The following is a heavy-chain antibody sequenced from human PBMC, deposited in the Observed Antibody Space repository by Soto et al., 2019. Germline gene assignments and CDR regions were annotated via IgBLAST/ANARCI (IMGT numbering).Heavy chain of an antibody. CDR2: INPSGGST. CDR3: ARVVRKLVVPAATKLRAYYYGMDV. D-gene: IGHD2-2*01. V-gene: IGHV1-46*01. Sequence: ASVTVSCKASGYTFTSYYMHWVRQAPGQGLEWMGIINPSGGSTSYAQKFQGRVTMTRDTSTSTVYMELSSLRSEDTAVYYCARVVRKLVVPAATKLRAYYYGMDVWGQGTTVTVSS. J-gene: IGHJ6*02. CDR1: GYTFTSYY.